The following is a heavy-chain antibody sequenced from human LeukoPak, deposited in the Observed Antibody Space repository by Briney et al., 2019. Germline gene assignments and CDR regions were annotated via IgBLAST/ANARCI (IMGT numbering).Heavy chain of an antibody. CDR1: GGSIGSHY. CDR3: ASSYYYGSGSYLRGGWFDP. J-gene: IGHJ5*02. Sequence: SETLSLTCTVSGGSIGSHYWTWIRQTPGKGLEWIGYVYDIGSTKYNPSLKSRVTISVDTSKNQFSLRLSSVTAADTAVYYCASSYYYGSGSYLRGGWFDPWGQGTLVTVSS. V-gene: IGHV4-59*11. CDR2: VYDIGST. D-gene: IGHD3-10*01.